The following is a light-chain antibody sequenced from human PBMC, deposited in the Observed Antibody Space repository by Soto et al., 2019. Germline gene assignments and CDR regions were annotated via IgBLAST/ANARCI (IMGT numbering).Light chain of an antibody. V-gene: IGKV3-11*01. Sequence: DIVLTQSPATLSLSPGERATLSFRASQRINDYLAWYQQKPGQAPRLLIYDASNRATGIPARFSGSGSGTDFTLTISSLEPEDFAVYYCQQRSNQITFGQGTRLEI. CDR1: QRINDY. CDR2: DAS. CDR3: QQRSNQIT. J-gene: IGKJ5*01.